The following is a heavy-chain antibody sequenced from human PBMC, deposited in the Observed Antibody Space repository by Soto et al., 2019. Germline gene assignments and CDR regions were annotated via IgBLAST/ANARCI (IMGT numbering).Heavy chain of an antibody. J-gene: IGHJ6*03. CDR3: AKNDFGDYYYYMDV. D-gene: IGHD4-17*01. CDR2: ISGSGKTK. CDR1: GLTFSSYA. V-gene: IGHV3-23*01. Sequence: EVQLLESGGGLIQPGGSLRLSCAASGLTFSSYAMTWVRQAPGKGLEWVAGISGSGKTKYHADSVKGRFTISRDNSKNTLFLQMNSLRAEDTALYYCAKNDFGDYYYYMDVWGKGATVTVSS.